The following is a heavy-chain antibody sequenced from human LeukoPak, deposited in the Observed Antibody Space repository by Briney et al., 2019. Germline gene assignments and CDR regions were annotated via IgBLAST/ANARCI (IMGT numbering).Heavy chain of an antibody. Sequence: GGSLRLSCAASGFTFSSYWMSWVRQAPGKGLEWVANIKQDGSEKYYVDSVKGRFTISRDNAKNSLYLQMNSLRAEDTAVYYCARDGHTVTYAFDTWGQGTMVTVSS. J-gene: IGHJ3*02. CDR1: GFTFSSYW. CDR2: IKQDGSEK. D-gene: IGHD4-11*01. CDR3: ARDGHTVTYAFDT. V-gene: IGHV3-7*01.